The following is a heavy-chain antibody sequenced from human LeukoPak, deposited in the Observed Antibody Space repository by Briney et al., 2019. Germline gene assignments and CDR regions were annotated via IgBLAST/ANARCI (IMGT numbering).Heavy chain of an antibody. V-gene: IGHV1-18*01. D-gene: IGHD3-10*01. Sequence: ASVKVSCKASGYTXSSYGISRVRQAPGQGLEWMEWISAYNGNTNYAQKLQGRVTMTTDTSTSTAYMELRSLRSDDTAVYYCARESYYGSGSYSPFSDYWGQGTLVTVSS. J-gene: IGHJ4*02. CDR1: GYTXSSYG. CDR2: ISAYNGNT. CDR3: ARESYYGSGSYSPFSDY.